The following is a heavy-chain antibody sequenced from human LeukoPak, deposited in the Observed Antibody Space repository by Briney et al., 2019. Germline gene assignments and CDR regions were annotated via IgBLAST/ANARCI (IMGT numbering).Heavy chain of an antibody. CDR1: GFTFSSYW. V-gene: IGHV3-7*01. CDR2: IKQDGSEK. CDR3: ARDPYGGGGYGAFDI. J-gene: IGHJ3*02. D-gene: IGHD2-21*01. Sequence: GGSLRLSCAASGFTFSSYWMSWVRQAPGKGLEWVANIKQDGSEKYYVDSVKGRFTISRDNAKNSLYLQMNSLRVEDTAVYYCARDPYGGGGYGAFDIWGQGTMVTVSS.